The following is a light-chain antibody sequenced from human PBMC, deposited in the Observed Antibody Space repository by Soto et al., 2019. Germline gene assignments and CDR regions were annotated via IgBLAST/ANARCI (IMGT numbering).Light chain of an antibody. V-gene: IGLV4-69*01. CDR3: QTWGSGIRVV. Sequence: QSVLTQSPSASASLGPSVKLTCTLSSGHSSYAIAWHQQQPEKGPRYLMKLNSDGSHSKGDGIPDRFSGSSSGAERYLTISSLQSEDEADYYCQTWGSGIRVVFGGGTKLTVL. CDR1: SGHSSYA. CDR2: LNSDGSH. J-gene: IGLJ2*01.